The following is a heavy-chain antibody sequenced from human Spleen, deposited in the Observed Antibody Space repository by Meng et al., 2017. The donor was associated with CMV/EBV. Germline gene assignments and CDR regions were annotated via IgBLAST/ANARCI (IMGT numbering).Heavy chain of an antibody. CDR2: ISSSSSYI. J-gene: IGHJ6*02. V-gene: IGHV3-21*01. CDR3: ARRGDCSSTSCAMDV. Sequence: GESLKISCAASGFTFSSYSMNWVRQAPGKGLEWVSSISSSSSYIYYADSVRGRFTVSRDNSKNTLYLQMSSLRAEDTAAYYCARRGDCSSTSCAMDVGGQGTTVTVSS. CDR1: GFTFSSYS. D-gene: IGHD2-2*01.